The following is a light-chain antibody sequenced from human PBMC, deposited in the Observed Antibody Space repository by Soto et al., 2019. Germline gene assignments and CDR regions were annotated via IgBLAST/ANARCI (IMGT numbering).Light chain of an antibody. V-gene: IGKV3-20*01. Sequence: EVVLTQSPATLSLSPGERATRSCRASQSVSEFLAWYQQKPGQAPRLLIYGASSRPTGIPDRFSGGGSETDFTLTISRLESEDSAVYYCQQYGISPFTFGGGTTVDI. CDR2: GAS. J-gene: IGKJ4*01. CDR3: QQYGISPFT. CDR1: QSVSEF.